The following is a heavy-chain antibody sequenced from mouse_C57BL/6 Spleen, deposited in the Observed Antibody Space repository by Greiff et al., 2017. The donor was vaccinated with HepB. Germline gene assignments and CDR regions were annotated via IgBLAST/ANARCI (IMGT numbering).Heavy chain of an antibody. CDR2: INPNNGGT. V-gene: IGHV1-26*01. Sequence: EVQLQQSGPELVKPGASVKISCKASGYTFTDYYMNWVKQSHGKSLEWIGDINPNNGGTSYNQKFKGKATLTVDKSSSTAYMELRSLTSEDSAVYYCARGWLLPGGYWGQGTTLTVSS. CDR1: GYTFTDYY. D-gene: IGHD2-3*01. J-gene: IGHJ2*01. CDR3: ARGWLLPGGY.